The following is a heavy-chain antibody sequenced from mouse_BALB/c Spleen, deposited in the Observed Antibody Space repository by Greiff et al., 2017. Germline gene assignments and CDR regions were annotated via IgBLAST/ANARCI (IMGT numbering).Heavy chain of an antibody. CDR1: GFNIKDTY. CDR2: IDPANGNT. V-gene: IGHV14-3*02. Sequence: VHVKQSGAELVKPGASVKLSCTASGFNIKDTYMHWVKQRPEQGLEWIGRIDPANGNTKYDPKFQGKATITADTSSNTAYLQLSSLTSEDTAVYYCAREGYYYGYDGGLFDYWGQGTTLTVSS. D-gene: IGHD2-2*01. J-gene: IGHJ2*01. CDR3: AREGYYYGYDGGLFDY.